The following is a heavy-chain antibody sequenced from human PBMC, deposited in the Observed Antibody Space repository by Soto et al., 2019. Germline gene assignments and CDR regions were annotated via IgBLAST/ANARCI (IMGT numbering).Heavy chain of an antibody. J-gene: IGHJ4*02. Sequence: PGESLKLSCKGPGYSFTNNWIGWVRQMPGTGLEWMGISYPGDCDTRYSPSFQGQVTISADRSTSTAYPQRSSLKDSDTTMYYCASPNGYNQYFDYWGQGALVTVSS. CDR3: ASPNGYNQYFDY. CDR1: GYSFTNNW. CDR2: SYPGDCDT. V-gene: IGHV5-51*01. D-gene: IGHD6-25*01.